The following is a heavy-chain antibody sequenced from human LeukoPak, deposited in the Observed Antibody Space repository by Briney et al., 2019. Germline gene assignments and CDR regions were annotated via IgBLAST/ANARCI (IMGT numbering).Heavy chain of an antibody. CDR2: INHNGNVN. Sequence: GGSLRLSCAASGSTFSSYWMNWARQAPGKGLEWVASINHNGNVNYYVDSVKGRFTISRDNAKNSLYLQMSNLRAEDTAVYFCARGGGLDVWGQGSTVTVSS. V-gene: IGHV3-7*03. CDR1: GSTFSSYW. D-gene: IGHD3-16*01. CDR3: ARGGGLDV. J-gene: IGHJ6*02.